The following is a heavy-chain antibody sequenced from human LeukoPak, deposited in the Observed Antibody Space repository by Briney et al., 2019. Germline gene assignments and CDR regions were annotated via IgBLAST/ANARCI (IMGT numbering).Heavy chain of an antibody. CDR1: GYTFTGYY. Sequence: GASVKASCKASGYTFTGYYMHWVRQAPGQGLEGMGWINPNSGGTNYAQKFQGRVTMTRDTSISTAYMELSRLRSGGTAVYYCARIGAHNWFVRWGQGTLVTVCS. CDR3: ARIGAHNWFVR. J-gene: IGHJ5*02. V-gene: IGHV1-2*02. CDR2: INPNSGGT. D-gene: IGHD4/OR15-4a*01.